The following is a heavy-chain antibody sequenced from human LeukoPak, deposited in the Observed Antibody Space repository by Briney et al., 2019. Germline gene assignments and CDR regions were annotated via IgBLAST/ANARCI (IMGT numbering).Heavy chain of an antibody. V-gene: IGHV1-18*01. CDR1: GYTFTSYG. CDR2: ISAYNGNT. Sequence: GASVKVSCKASGYTFTSYGISWVRQAPGQGLEWMGWISAYNGNTNYAQKLQDRVTMTTNTSPSTAYMELRSLRSDDTAVYYCARDQEGYYYGSGSPEAFDIWGQGTMVTVSS. CDR3: ARDQEGYYYGSGSPEAFDI. J-gene: IGHJ3*02. D-gene: IGHD3-10*01.